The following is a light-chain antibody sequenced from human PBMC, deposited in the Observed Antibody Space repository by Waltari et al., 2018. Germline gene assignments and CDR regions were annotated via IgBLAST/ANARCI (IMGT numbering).Light chain of an antibody. CDR2: DVN. CDR3: RSHSTNNIVL. V-gene: IGLV2-14*01. Sequence: QSGLTQPASVSASPGESITISCTGTSGYIGCSDFVSWYQHHPGRAPKVLIFDVNHRPSGISDRFAGSKSGNTASLTISELQPEDDADYYCRSHSTNNIVLFGGGTKVTVL. J-gene: IGLJ2*01. CDR1: SGYIGCSDF.